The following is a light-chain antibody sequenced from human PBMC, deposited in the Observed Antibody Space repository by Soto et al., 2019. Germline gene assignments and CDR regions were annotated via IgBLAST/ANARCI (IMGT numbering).Light chain of an antibody. CDR2: DVS. J-gene: IGLJ2*01. Sequence: QSALTQPASVSGSPGQSITISCTGTSSDVGGYNYVSWYQQHPGKAPKLMIYDVSNRPSGVSNRFSGSKSANTASLTTSGLQAEDEAVYYCNSYTSSSTLVFGGGTKLTVL. V-gene: IGLV2-14*01. CDR1: SSDVGGYNY. CDR3: NSYTSSSTLV.